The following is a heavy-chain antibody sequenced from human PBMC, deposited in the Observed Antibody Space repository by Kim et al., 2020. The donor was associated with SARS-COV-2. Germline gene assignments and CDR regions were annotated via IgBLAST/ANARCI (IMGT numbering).Heavy chain of an antibody. D-gene: IGHD2-15*01. CDR3: ATIIVCSGGSCHYPADAFDI. Sequence: ASVKVSCKASGYTFTGYYMHWVRQAPGQGLEWMGRINPNSGGTNYAQKFQGRVPMTRDTSISTAYMELSRLRSDDTAVYYCATIIVCSGGSCHYPADAFDIWGQGTMVTVSS. V-gene: IGHV1-2*06. J-gene: IGHJ3*02. CDR2: INPNSGGT. CDR1: GYTFTGYY.